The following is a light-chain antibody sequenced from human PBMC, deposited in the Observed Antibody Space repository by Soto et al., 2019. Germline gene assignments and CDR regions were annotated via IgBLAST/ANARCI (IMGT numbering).Light chain of an antibody. V-gene: IGLV2-8*01. CDR2: DVS. J-gene: IGLJ1*01. Sequence: QSALTQPPSASGSPGQSVTISCTGTSSDVGGYNSVSWYQQHPGKAPKLIIYDVSKRPSGVPDRFSGSKSGSTASLTVSGFQAEDEAEYYCSSYTSSRTYVFGTGTKVTVL. CDR3: SSYTSSRTYV. CDR1: SSDVGGYNS.